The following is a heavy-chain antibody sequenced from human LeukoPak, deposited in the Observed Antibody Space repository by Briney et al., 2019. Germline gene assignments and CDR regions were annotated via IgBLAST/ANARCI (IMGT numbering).Heavy chain of an antibody. CDR1: GYTFTSYG. CDR2: VSAYNGNT. D-gene: IGHD3-3*01. V-gene: IGHV1-18*01. J-gene: IGHJ6*02. CDR3: ARDGPYDPPGYYGMDV. Sequence: ASVKVSCKASGYTFTSYGISWVRQAPGQGLEWMGWVSAYNGNTNYAQKLQGRVTMTTDTSTSTAYMELRSLRSDDTAVYYCARDGPYDPPGYYGMDVWGQGTTVTVSS.